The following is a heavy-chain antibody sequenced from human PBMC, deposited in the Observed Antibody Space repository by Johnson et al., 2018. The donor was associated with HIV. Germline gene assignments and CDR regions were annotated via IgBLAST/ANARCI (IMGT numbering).Heavy chain of an antibody. CDR2: IKQDGSEK. D-gene: IGHD3-9*01. CDR1: GFTFSSYW. J-gene: IGHJ3*02. Sequence: VQLVESGGGLVQPGGSLRLSCAVSGFTFSSYWMSWVRQAPGKGLEWVANIKQDGSEKHYVDTVKGRFIISRDNAKNSLYLQMTSLRAEDTAVYYCARDYPRCAFDWYGGGDAFDIWGQGTMVTVSS. CDR3: ARDYPRCAFDWYGGGDAFDI. V-gene: IGHV3-7*05.